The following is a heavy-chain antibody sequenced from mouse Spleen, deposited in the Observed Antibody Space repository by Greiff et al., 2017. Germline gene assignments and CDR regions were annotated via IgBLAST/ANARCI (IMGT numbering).Heavy chain of an antibody. J-gene: IGHJ2*01. CDR2: ISSGGSYT. CDR3: AREAGSTFDY. V-gene: IGHV5-9-4*01. Sequence: EVKLVESGGGLVKPGGSLKLSCAASGFTFSSYAMSWVRQSPEKRLEWVAEISSGGSYTYYPDTVTGRFTISRDNAKNTLYLEMSSLRSEDTAMYYCAREAGSTFDYWGQGTTLTVSS. CDR1: GFTFSSYA. D-gene: IGHD1-1*01.